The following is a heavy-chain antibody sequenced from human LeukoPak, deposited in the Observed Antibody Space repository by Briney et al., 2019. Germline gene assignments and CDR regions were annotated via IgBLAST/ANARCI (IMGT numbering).Heavy chain of an antibody. J-gene: IGHJ4*02. Sequence: GSLRLSCAASGFTFSDYYMSWIRQAPGKGLEWIGSIYYTGNTYYNASLKSRVTTSIDTSKNQISLRLTSVTAADTAMYYCARQTGSGLFTLPGGQGTLVTVSS. CDR1: GFTFSDYY. CDR2: IYYTGNT. CDR3: ARQTGSGLFTLP. D-gene: IGHD3/OR15-3a*01. V-gene: IGHV4-39*01.